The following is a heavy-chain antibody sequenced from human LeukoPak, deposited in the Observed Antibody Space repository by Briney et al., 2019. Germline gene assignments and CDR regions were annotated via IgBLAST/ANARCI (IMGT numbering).Heavy chain of an antibody. J-gene: IGHJ6*03. V-gene: IGHV3-21*01. CDR2: ISTSTTYI. CDR1: GFTFSSYP. Sequence: PGGSLRLSCAASGFTFSSYPMNWVRQAPGKGLEWVSSISTSTTYIYYADSVKGRFTISRDNAKNSLYLQMNSLSAEDTAVYYCARDPKVGYYDSSGYYLDYYYMDVWGKGTTVTVSS. CDR3: ARDPKVGYYDSSGYYLDYYYMDV. D-gene: IGHD3-22*01.